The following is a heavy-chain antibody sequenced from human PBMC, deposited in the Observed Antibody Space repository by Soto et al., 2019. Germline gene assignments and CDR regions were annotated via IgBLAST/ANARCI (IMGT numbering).Heavy chain of an antibody. J-gene: IGHJ5*02. CDR2: IIPILGTT. CDR3: AKKNPHGDSNKAWLDP. Sequence: QVQLLQSGTELRQPGSSVTISCTPSGGTFISSAFAWVRQAPGGRIEWMGGIIPILGTTKHAEKFLGRVTIRADDSSRTAFLELSSLTVDDTAVYFCAKKNPHGDSNKAWLDPWGQGTLVTVST. V-gene: IGHV1-69*01. CDR1: GGTFISSA. D-gene: IGHD2-8*01.